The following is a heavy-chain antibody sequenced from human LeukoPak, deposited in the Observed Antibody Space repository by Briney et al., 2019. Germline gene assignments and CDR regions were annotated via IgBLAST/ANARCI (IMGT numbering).Heavy chain of an antibody. CDR3: ARDSGGGYSVAYYFDY. J-gene: IGHJ4*02. Sequence: ASVKVSCKASGYTFTSYAMHWVRQAPGQRLEWMGWINAGNGNTKYSQKFQGRVTITRDTSASTAYMELSSLRSEDTAVYYCARDSGGGYSVAYYFDYWGQGTLVTVSS. V-gene: IGHV1-3*01. D-gene: IGHD1-26*01. CDR1: GYTFTSYA. CDR2: INAGNGNT.